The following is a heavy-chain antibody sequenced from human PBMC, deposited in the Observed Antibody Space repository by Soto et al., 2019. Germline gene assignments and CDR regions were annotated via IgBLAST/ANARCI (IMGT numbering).Heavy chain of an antibody. CDR1: GFTFSNAW. CDR2: IQSKTDGGTT. J-gene: IGHJ1*01. D-gene: IGHD2-2*01. V-gene: IGHV3-15*01. Sequence: GGSLRLSCAASGFTFSNAWMSWVRQAPGKGLEWVGRIQSKTDGGTTDYAAPVKGRFTISRDDSNNTLYLQMNSLQTEETAVYYCTTTMGDRAAIALEYFQQWGQGTLVPVSS. CDR3: TTTMGDRAAIALEYFQQ.